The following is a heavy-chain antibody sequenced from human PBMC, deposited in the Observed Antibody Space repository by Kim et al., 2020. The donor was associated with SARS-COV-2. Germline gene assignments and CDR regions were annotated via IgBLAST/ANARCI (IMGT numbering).Heavy chain of an antibody. CDR2: T. CDR3: ARYFGPSAFDI. D-gene: IGHD3-10*01. V-gene: IGHV4-39*01. J-gene: IGHJ3*02. Sequence: TAYTPSLMGRVTISVTTSKNQFSLKLSAVTAADTAVYYCARYFGPSAFDIWGQGTMVTVSS.